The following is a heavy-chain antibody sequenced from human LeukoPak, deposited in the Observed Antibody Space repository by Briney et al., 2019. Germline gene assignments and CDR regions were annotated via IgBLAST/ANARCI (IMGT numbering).Heavy chain of an antibody. CDR2: IYYSGST. CDR1: VGSISSYY. J-gene: IGHJ4*02. V-gene: IGHV4-59*01. Sequence: SETLSLTCTVSVGSISSYYWSWIRQPPGKGLEWIGYIYYSGSTNYNPSLKSRLTISVDTSKNQFSLKLRSVTAADTAVYYCARGGWYRDHWGQGTLVTVSS. D-gene: IGHD6-19*01. CDR3: ARGGWYRDH.